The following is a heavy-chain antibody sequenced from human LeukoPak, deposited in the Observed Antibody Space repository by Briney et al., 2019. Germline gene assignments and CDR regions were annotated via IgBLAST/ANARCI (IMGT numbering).Heavy chain of an antibody. J-gene: IGHJ4*02. Sequence: SETLSLTCAVSGYSISSGYYWGWIRQPPGKGLEWIATMYYRGSVYYNPSLKSRVTISVDTSKNQLSLKLSSVTAADTAAYFCARCISALDYWGQGTLVTVSS. D-gene: IGHD1-20*01. CDR2: MYYRGSV. V-gene: IGHV4-38-2*01. CDR1: GYSISSGYY. CDR3: ARCISALDY.